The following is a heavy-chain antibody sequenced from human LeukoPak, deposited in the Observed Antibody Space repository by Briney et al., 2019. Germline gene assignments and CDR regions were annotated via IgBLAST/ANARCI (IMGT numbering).Heavy chain of an antibody. CDR1: GFTFSDYY. D-gene: IGHD3-22*01. J-gene: IGHJ3*02. CDR3: ARCYYDSSGSGAFDI. CDR2: ISSSGSTI. V-gene: IGHV3-11*01. Sequence: GGSLILSCAASGFTFSDYYMSWIRQAPGKGLEWVSYISSSGSTIYYADSVKGRFTISRDNAKNSLYLQMNSLRAEDTAVYYCARCYYDSSGSGAFDIWGQGTMVTVSS.